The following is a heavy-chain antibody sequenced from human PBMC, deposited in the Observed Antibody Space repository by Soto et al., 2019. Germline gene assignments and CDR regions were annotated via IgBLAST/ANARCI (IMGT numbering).Heavy chain of an antibody. CDR3: AKSYYDSSGYYFGAIYYHYYGMDV. J-gene: IGHJ6*02. Sequence: GGSLRLSCAASGFTFSSYGMHWVRQAPGKGLEWVAVISYDGSNKYYADSVKGRFTISRDNSKNTLYLQMNSLRAEDTAVYYCAKSYYDSSGYYFGAIYYHYYGMDVWGQGTTVTVSS. CDR2: ISYDGSNK. V-gene: IGHV3-30*18. CDR1: GFTFSSYG. D-gene: IGHD3-22*01.